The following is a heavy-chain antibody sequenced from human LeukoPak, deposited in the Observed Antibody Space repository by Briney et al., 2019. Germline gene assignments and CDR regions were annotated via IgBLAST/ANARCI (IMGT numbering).Heavy chain of an antibody. J-gene: IGHJ3*02. V-gene: IGHV5-51*01. CDR3: ARHGEDCSSTSCSEGAFDI. CDR1: GYSFTSYW. D-gene: IGHD2-2*01. CDR2: IFPGDSDT. Sequence: GESLKISFKGSGYSFTSYWIGWVRQMPGKGLGWMGIIFPGDSDTRYSPSFQGQVTISADKSISTAYLQWSSLKASDTAMYYCARHGEDCSSTSCSEGAFDIWGQGTMVTVSS.